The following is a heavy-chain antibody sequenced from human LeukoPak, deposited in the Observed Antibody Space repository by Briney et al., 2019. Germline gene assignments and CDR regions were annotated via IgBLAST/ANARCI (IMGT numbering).Heavy chain of an antibody. Sequence: ASVKVSCKASGGTFSSYAISRVRQAPGQGLEWMGRIIPILGIANYAQKFQGRVTITADESTSTAYMELSSLRSEDTAVYYCARNEYSSSSARRGFDYWGQGTLVTVSS. CDR2: IIPILGIA. D-gene: IGHD6-6*01. CDR1: GGTFSSYA. J-gene: IGHJ4*02. CDR3: ARNEYSSSSARRGFDY. V-gene: IGHV1-69*04.